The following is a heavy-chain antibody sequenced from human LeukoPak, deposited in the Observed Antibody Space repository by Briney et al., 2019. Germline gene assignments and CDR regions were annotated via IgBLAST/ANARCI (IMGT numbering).Heavy chain of an antibody. CDR2: IKYDGSEM. V-gene: IGHV3-7*01. D-gene: IGHD2-2*01. CDR3: ARTRGLDY. CDR1: GFTFRNYW. Sequence: GGSLRLSCAGSGFTFRNYWMTWVRQAPGKGLEWVANIKYDGSEMYYVDSVKGRFTISGDNAMNSLYLQMNDLRAEDTAVYYCARTRGLDYWGQGTLVTVSS. J-gene: IGHJ4*02.